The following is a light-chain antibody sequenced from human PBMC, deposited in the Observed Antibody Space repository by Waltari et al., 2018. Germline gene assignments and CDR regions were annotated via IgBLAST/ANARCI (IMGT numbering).Light chain of an antibody. V-gene: IGKV3-11*01. CDR1: QSVSSY. Sequence: EIVFTQSPATLSLSPGDRATLSCSASQSVSSYLAWYQQKPGQAPRLLIYDASNRATGIPARFSGSGSGTDFTLTISSLEPEDFAVYYCQQRSNWLTFGQGTRLEIK. CDR3: QQRSNWLT. CDR2: DAS. J-gene: IGKJ5*01.